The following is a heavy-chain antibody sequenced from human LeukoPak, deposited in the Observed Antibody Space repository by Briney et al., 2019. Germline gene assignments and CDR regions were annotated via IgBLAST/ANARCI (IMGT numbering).Heavy chain of an antibody. CDR3: AKFPVVVVAATYS. D-gene: IGHD2-15*01. J-gene: IGHJ4*02. Sequence: GGSLRLSCAASGFTFSSYAMSWVRQAPGKGLEWVSAISGSGGSTYYADPVRGRFTISRDNSKNTLYLQMNSLRAEDTAVYYCAKFPVVVVAATYSWGQGTLVTASS. CDR2: ISGSGGST. V-gene: IGHV3-23*01. CDR1: GFTFSSYA.